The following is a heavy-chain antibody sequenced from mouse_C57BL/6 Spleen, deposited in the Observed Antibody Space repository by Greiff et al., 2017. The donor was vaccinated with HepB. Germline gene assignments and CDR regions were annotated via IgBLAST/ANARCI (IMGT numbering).Heavy chain of an antibody. CDR2: IYPGDGDT. J-gene: IGHJ2*01. CDR1: GYAFSSSW. V-gene: IGHV1-82*01. Sequence: VQLQQSGPELVKPGASVKISCKASGYAFSSSWMNWVKQRPGKGLEWIGRIYPGDGDTNYNGKFKGKATLTADKSSSTAYMQLSSLTSEDSAVYFCTKSITTVVAPSYFDYWGQGTTLTVSS. CDR3: TKSITTVVAPSYFDY. D-gene: IGHD1-1*01.